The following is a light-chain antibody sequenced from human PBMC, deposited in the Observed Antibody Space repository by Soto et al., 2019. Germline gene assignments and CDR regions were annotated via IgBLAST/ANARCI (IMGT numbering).Light chain of an antibody. V-gene: IGKV1-39*01. J-gene: IGKJ4*01. CDR2: AAS. CDR3: QQSDRVPLT. Sequence: DIQTTQSPSSLSASAGDRVTITCRASQSINIHLNWYQQKPGKAPKLLIYAASSLQSGVPSRFSGSGSGTDFTLTISNLQPEDFGAYYCQQSDRVPLTFGGGTKVQIK. CDR1: QSINIH.